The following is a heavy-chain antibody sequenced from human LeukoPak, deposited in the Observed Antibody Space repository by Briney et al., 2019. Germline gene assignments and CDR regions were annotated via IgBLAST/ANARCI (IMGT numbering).Heavy chain of an antibody. CDR3: AKLGITMIVVPLDYFDY. D-gene: IGHD3-22*01. Sequence: PGGSLRLSCAASGFTFNRHWMSWVRQAPGKGLEWVSAISGSGGSTYYADSVKGRFTISRDNSKNTLYLQMNSLRAEDTAVYYCAKLGITMIVVPLDYFDYWGQGTLVTVSS. V-gene: IGHV3-23*01. J-gene: IGHJ4*02. CDR2: ISGSGGST. CDR1: GFTFNRHW.